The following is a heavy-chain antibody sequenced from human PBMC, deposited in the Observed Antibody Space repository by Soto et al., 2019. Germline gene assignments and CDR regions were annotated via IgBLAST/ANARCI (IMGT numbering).Heavy chain of an antibody. CDR2: IYYSGTT. Sequence: PSETLSLTCTVSGGSISSNNYYWGWIRQPPGKGLEWIGSIYYSGTTYYNPSLRSRVTISVDTSNNQFSLKLSSVTAADTAVYYCARQGSRPETPFDYWGQGTLVTVS. D-gene: IGHD1-26*01. V-gene: IGHV4-39*01. J-gene: IGHJ4*02. CDR1: GGSISSNNYY. CDR3: ARQGSRPETPFDY.